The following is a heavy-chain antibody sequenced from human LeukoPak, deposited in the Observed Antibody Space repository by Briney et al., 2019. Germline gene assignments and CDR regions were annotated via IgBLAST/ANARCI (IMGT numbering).Heavy chain of an antibody. V-gene: IGHV3-11*01. Sequence: GGSLRLPCIASGFSFTDYYMSWFRLSPDKGREWIAYITSSGATTEYADSVKGRFIISRVNAKNSLYLQMNSLRPDDPAVYYCARDPDYGDPYWGQGTLVTVSS. CDR1: GFSFTDYY. J-gene: IGHJ4*02. CDR2: ITSSGATT. CDR3: ARDPDYGDPY. D-gene: IGHD4/OR15-4a*01.